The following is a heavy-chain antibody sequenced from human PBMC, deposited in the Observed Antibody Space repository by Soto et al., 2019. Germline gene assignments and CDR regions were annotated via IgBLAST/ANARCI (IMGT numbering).Heavy chain of an antibody. V-gene: IGHV3-15*01. CDR2: IKNKADGGTT. D-gene: IGHD4-17*01. Sequence: EVQLVESGGDLVKPGGCLRLSCAASGITFTRAWMSWVRQAPGKGLEWVGRIKNKADGGTTDYAAPVRGRFTIIRDDSKDTLFLQMNSLETEYNALYYCTPDPGDYEEFWVQGTLVTVSS. CDR1: GITFTRAW. J-gene: IGHJ4*02. CDR3: TPDPGDYEEF.